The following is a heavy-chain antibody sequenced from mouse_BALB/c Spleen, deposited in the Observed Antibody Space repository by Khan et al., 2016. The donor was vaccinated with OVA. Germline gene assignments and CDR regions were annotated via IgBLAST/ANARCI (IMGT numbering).Heavy chain of an antibody. CDR1: GYTFTTYW. CDR3: ARDRIDY. J-gene: IGHJ2*01. Sequence: QMQLEESGTELAKPGASVKMSCKASGYTFTTYWMHWVKQRPGQGLEWIGYIYPTSGYTYYNEKFKDKATLSADKSSSTAYMQLSSLTSEDSAVXYCARDRIDYWGQGTTLTVSS. CDR2: IYPTSGYT. V-gene: IGHV1-7*01.